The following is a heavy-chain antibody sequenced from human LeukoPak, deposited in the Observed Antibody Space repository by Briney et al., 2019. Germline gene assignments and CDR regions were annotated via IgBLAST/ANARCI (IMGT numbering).Heavy chain of an antibody. CDR2: ISSSGSTI. Sequence: GGSLRLSCAASGLTFSDYYMSWIRQAPGKGLEWVSYISSSGSTIYYADSVKGRFTISRDNAKNSLYLQMNSLRAEDTAVYYCARAEWLGDLDYWGQGTLVTVSS. V-gene: IGHV3-11*01. J-gene: IGHJ4*02. D-gene: IGHD6-19*01. CDR1: GLTFSDYY. CDR3: ARAEWLGDLDY.